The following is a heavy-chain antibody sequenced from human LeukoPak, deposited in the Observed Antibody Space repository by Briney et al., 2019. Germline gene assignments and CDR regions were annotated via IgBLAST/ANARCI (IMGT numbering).Heavy chain of an antibody. Sequence: SETLSLTCTVSGGSISGYYYYWIRQPPGKGLEWIGYIYYSGSTSYNPSLKSRVTISVDTSRNQFSLKLSSVTAADTAVYYCAGMIRGVPLDWFDPWGQGTPVTVSS. D-gene: IGHD3-10*01. CDR3: AGMIRGVPLDWFDP. V-gene: IGHV4-59*08. J-gene: IGHJ5*02. CDR2: IYYSGST. CDR1: GGSISGYY.